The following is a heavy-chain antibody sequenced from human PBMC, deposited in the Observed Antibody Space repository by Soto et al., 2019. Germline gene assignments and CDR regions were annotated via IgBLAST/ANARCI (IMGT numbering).Heavy chain of an antibody. D-gene: IGHD1-26*01. CDR3: AREGHASWEWLDL. Sequence: QVQLQESGPGLVKPSQTLSLACSVSGASLDGGGYYWSWIRQYPGKALEWIGFIYFTGTTYYNPSLRNRVTMSVDMSKNQFSLELTSVTAADTAIYYCAREGHASWEWLDLWGQGILVTVSS. J-gene: IGHJ5*02. CDR1: GASLDGGGYY. CDR2: IYFTGTT. V-gene: IGHV4-31*03.